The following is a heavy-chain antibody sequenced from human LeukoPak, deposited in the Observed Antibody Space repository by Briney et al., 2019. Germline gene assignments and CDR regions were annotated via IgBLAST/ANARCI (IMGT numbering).Heavy chain of an antibody. CDR2: ISGSGGST. J-gene: IGHJ4*02. D-gene: IGHD4-11*01. V-gene: IGHV3-23*01. CDR3: ANDGTTTVTFDY. Sequence: GGSLRLSCAASGFTFSSYAMSWVRQAPGKGLEWVSVISGSGGSTYYRDSVKGRFTISRDNSKNTLYLQMNSLTAGDTAVYYCANDGTTTVTFDYWGQGTLVTVSS. CDR1: GFTFSSYA.